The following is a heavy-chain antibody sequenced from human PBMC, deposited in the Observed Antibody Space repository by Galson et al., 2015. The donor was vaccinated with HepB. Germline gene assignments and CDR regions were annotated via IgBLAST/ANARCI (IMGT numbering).Heavy chain of an antibody. CDR2: MNPNSGNT. CDR1: GYTFTSYD. Sequence: SVKVSCKASGYTFTSYDINWVRQATGQGLEWMGWMNPNSGNTGYAQKFQGRVTMTRNTSISTAYMELSSLRSEDTAVYYCARGPTIVGATTCWFDPWGQGTLVTVSS. J-gene: IGHJ5*02. CDR3: ARGPTIVGATTCWFDP. V-gene: IGHV1-8*01. D-gene: IGHD1-26*01.